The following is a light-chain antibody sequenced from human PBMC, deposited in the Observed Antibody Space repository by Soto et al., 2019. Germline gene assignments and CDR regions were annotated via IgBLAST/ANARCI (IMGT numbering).Light chain of an antibody. V-gene: IGKV3-15*01. Sequence: EVVVTQSPATLSVSLGGRATLSCRASQSVRTNLAWYQQKPGQPPRLLIYAASTRATDVPARFSGGGSETEFTLTISSLQSEDFAVYFCQQYNIWPLWTFGQGTKVEIK. CDR2: AAS. CDR3: QQYNIWPLWT. J-gene: IGKJ1*01. CDR1: QSVRTN.